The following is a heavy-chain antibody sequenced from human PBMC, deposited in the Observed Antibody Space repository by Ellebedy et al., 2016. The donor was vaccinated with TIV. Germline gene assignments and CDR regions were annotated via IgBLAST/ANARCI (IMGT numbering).Heavy chain of an antibody. V-gene: IGHV3-15*04. CDR1: GFTFSNAW. Sequence: GESLKISCVASGFTFSNAWMNWVRQAPGKGLEWVGCIGSKTDGGTTEYAAPVKGRFTMSRYDEKNTLYLEINGLKTEDTAVYFCAAVLDYVCVNYREIAAFDIWGQGTMVTVSS. J-gene: IGHJ3*02. CDR3: AAVLDYVCVNYREIAAFDI. D-gene: IGHD3-16*02. CDR2: IGSKTDGGTT.